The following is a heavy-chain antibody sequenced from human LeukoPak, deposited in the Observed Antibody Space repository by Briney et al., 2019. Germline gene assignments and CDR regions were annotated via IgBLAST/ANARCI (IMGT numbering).Heavy chain of an antibody. J-gene: IGHJ3*02. Sequence: GGSLRLSCAASGFTFSSYAMSWVRQAPGKGLEWVSAMSGSGASTYYADSVKGRFTISRDNSKNTLYLQMNSLRAEDTAVYYCAKFGYSGSYYGAFDIWGQGTMVTVSS. D-gene: IGHD1-26*01. V-gene: IGHV3-23*01. CDR2: MSGSGAST. CDR3: AKFGYSGSYYGAFDI. CDR1: GFTFSSYA.